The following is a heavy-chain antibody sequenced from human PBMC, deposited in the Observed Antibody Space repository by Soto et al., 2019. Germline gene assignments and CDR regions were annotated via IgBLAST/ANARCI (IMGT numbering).Heavy chain of an antibody. J-gene: IGHJ3*02. V-gene: IGHV3-72*01. CDR2: TRNKAVSYTT. CDR3: ARVRSSSWGLDAFDI. D-gene: IGHD6-13*01. Sequence: EVQLVESGGGLVQPGGSLRLSCAASGFTFSDHYMDWVRQSPGKGLEWVGRTRNKAVSYTTEYAASVKGRFTISRDDSKNSLYLQMNGLKTEDTALYYCARVRSSSWGLDAFDIWGQGTMVTVSS. CDR1: GFTFSDHY.